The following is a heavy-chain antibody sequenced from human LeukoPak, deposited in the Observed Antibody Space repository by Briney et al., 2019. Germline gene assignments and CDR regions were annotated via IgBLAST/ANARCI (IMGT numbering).Heavy chain of an antibody. Sequence: GESLKISCKASGYTFSDYWIGWVRQMPGQGLEWMGIVYPGDSDTRYSPSFQGHVTISADKSINTAYLQWSSLKASDTAMYYCARLGSSSWIDYWGQGTLVTVSS. J-gene: IGHJ4*02. CDR3: ARLGSSSWIDY. D-gene: IGHD6-13*01. CDR1: GYTFSDYW. CDR2: VYPGDSDT. V-gene: IGHV5-51*01.